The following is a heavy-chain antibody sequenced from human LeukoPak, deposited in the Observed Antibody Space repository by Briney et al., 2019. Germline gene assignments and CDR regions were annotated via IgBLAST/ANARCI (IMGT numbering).Heavy chain of an antibody. D-gene: IGHD6-13*01. CDR3: ARGGSWYGRNWFDP. J-gene: IGHJ5*02. CDR2: INHSGST. V-gene: IGHV4-34*01. Sequence: SETLSLTCTVSGGSISSYYWSWIRQPPGKGLEWIGEINHSGSTNYNPSLKSRVTISVDTSKNQFSLKLSSVTAADTAVYYCARGGSWYGRNWFDPWGQGTLVTVSS. CDR1: GGSISSYY.